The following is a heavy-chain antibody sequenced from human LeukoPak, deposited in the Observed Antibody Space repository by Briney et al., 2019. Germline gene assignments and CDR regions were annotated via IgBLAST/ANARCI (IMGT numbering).Heavy chain of an antibody. D-gene: IGHD2-15*01. CDR1: GGSFSGYY. V-gene: IGHV4-34*01. J-gene: IGHJ5*02. CDR2: INHSGST. Sequence: SETLSLTCAVYGGSFSGYYWSWIRQPPGKGLEWIGEINHSGSTNYNPSLKSRVTISVDRSKNQFSLKLSSVTAADTAVYYCARIGYCSGGSCFGWFDPWGQGTLVTVSS. CDR3: ARIGYCSGGSCFGWFDP.